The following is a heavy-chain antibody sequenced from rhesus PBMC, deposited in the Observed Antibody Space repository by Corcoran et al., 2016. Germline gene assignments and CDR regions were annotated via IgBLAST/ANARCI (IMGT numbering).Heavy chain of an antibody. V-gene: IGHV3-54*02. CDR2: ISSDGSKK. J-gene: IGHJ4*01. Sequence: EVQLVESGGGLVQPGGALRLSCVASGFTFPSYGLTWVRLAPGKGLDWVAVISSDGSKKSFADSVKDRFTISRDNSKNVLYLQMNNLTLDDTALYFCTRFDYWGRGVLVTVSS. CDR1: GFTFPSYG. CDR3: TRFDY.